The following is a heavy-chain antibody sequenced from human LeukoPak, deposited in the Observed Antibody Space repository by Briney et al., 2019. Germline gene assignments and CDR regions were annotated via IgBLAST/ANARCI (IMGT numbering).Heavy chain of an antibody. V-gene: IGHV3-30*02. CDR3: AKDRGVWYYFDY. Sequence: PGGSLRLSCAASGFTFSSYGMHWVRQAPGKGLEGVAFIRYDGSNKYYADSVKGRFTISRDNSKNTLYLQMNSLRAEDTAVYYCAKDRGVWYYFDYWGQGTLVTVSS. CDR2: IRYDGSNK. J-gene: IGHJ4*02. CDR1: GFTFSSYG. D-gene: IGHD3-10*01.